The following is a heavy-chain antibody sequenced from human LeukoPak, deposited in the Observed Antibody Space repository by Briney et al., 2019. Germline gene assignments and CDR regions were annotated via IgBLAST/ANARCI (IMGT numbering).Heavy chain of an antibody. CDR2: INPNSGGT. V-gene: IGHV1-2*06. J-gene: IGHJ4*02. CDR3: ARSRYTAMVSFDY. Sequence: ASXXXSCKASGYTFTGYYMHWVRQAPGQGLEWMGRINPNSGGTNYAQKFQGRVTMTRDTSISTAYMELSRLRSDDTAVYYCARSRYTAMVSFDYWGQGTLVTVSS. D-gene: IGHD5-18*01. CDR1: GYTFTGYY.